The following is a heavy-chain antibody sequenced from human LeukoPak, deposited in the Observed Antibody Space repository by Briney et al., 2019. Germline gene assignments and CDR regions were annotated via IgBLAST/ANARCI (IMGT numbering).Heavy chain of an antibody. CDR2: IYYSGNT. CDR1: GGSISGYY. D-gene: IGHD1-14*01. CDR3: ARHGTISSESYFDY. Sequence: SETLSLTCTVSGGSISGYYWSWTRQPPGKGLEWIGYIYYSGNTNYSPSVKSRVTMSVDTSKNQVSLRLSSVTAADTAVYYCARHGTISSESYFDYWGQGALVTVSS. J-gene: IGHJ4*02. V-gene: IGHV4-59*08.